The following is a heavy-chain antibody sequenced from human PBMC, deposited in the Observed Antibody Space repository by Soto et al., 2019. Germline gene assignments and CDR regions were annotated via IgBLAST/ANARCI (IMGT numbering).Heavy chain of an antibody. CDR2: VYYTGST. D-gene: IGHD2-2*02. Sequence: SETLSLTCSVSGGSISGSYWSWIRQSPGKGLEWLGYVYYTGSTNYSPSLRSRVSISVDTSKNEFSLRLSSVTAADTAVYYCARRVVVVPADIGGPGWFDPWGQGTLVTVSS. V-gene: IGHV4-59*01. CDR1: GGSISGSY. J-gene: IGHJ5*02. CDR3: ARRVVVVPADIGGPGWFDP.